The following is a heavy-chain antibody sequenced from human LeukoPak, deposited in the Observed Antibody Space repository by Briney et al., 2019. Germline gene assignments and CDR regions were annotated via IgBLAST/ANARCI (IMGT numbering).Heavy chain of an antibody. CDR2: INHSGST. V-gene: IGHV4-34*01. Sequence: SETLSLTCAVYGGSFSGYYWSWIRQPPGKGLEWIGEINHSGSTNHNPSLKSRVTISVDTSKNQFSLKLSSVTAADTAVYYCARRGHRVLWFGELSRVVWFDPWGQGTLVTVSS. J-gene: IGHJ5*02. D-gene: IGHD3-10*01. CDR3: ARRGHRVLWFGELSRVVWFDP. CDR1: GGSFSGYY.